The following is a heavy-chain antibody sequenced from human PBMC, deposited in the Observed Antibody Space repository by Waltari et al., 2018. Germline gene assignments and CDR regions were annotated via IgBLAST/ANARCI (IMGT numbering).Heavy chain of an antibody. J-gene: IGHJ4*02. Sequence: EVQLVESGGVVVQPGGSLRLSCAASGFTFDDSAMHWVRQAPGKGLEWVSLISWDGGSTYYADSVKGRFTISRDNSKNSLYLQMNSLRAEDTALYYCAKDWGSGSSPYFDYWGQGTLVTVSS. V-gene: IGHV3-43D*04. CDR2: ISWDGGST. CDR3: AKDWGSGSSPYFDY. CDR1: GFTFDDSA. D-gene: IGHD1-26*01.